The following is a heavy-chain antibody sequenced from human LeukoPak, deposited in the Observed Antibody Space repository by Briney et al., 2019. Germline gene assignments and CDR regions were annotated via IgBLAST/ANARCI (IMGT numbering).Heavy chain of an antibody. D-gene: IGHD3-10*01. CDR2: INHSGST. J-gene: IGHJ4*02. Sequence: PSETLSLTCAVYGESFSGYYWSWIRRPPGKGLEWIGEINHSGSTNYNPSLKSRVTISVDTSKNQFSLKLSSVTAADTAVYYCARLTMVRGVIHRFFDYWGQGTQVTVSS. V-gene: IGHV4-34*01. CDR3: ARLTMVRGVIHRFFDY. CDR1: GESFSGYY.